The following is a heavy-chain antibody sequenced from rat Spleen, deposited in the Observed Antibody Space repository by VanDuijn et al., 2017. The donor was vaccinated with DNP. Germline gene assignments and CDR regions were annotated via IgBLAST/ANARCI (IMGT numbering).Heavy chain of an antibody. J-gene: IGHJ2*01. CDR2: ISHDGSTT. CDR3: ARPDY. Sequence: EVQLVESGGGLVQPGRSLKLSCVGSGFTFSDYNMAWVRQAPKKGLEWVATISHDGSTTYYRDSVKGRFTTSRDNAKNTLYLQMDSLRSEDTATYYCARPDYWGQGVLVTVSS. V-gene: IGHV5-7*01. CDR1: GFTFSDYN.